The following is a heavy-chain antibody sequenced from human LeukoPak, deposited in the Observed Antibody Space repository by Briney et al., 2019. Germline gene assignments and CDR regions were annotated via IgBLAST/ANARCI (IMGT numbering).Heavy chain of an antibody. J-gene: IGHJ4*02. D-gene: IGHD1-7*01. Sequence: ASVKVSCKASGYTFTTYGFSWVRQAPGQGLEWMGWISAYNGNTNYAQNLRGRVTMTTDTSTTTAYMELRSLRSGDTAVYYCARDSAGTTRYSFDYWGQGTLVTVSS. CDR3: ARDSAGTTRYSFDY. CDR2: ISAYNGNT. CDR1: GYTFTTYG. V-gene: IGHV1-18*01.